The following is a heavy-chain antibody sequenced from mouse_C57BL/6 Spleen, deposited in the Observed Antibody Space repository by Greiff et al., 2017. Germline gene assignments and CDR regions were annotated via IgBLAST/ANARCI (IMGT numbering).Heavy chain of an antibody. Sequence: VKLQQPGTELVKPGASVKLSRKASGYTFTSYWMHWVKQRPGQGLEWIGNINPSNGGTNYNEKFKSKATLTVDKSSSTAYMQLSSLTSEDSAVYYGARDSRGGDFACWGQGTLVTVSA. CDR3: ARDSRGGDFAC. CDR1: GYTFTSYW. CDR2: INPSNGGT. V-gene: IGHV1-53*01. J-gene: IGHJ3*01.